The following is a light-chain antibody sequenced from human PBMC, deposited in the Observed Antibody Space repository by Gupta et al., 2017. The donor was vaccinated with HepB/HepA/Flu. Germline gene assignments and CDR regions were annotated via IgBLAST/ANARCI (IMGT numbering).Light chain of an antibody. Sequence: SSELTQAPAVSVALGQTVRITCQGDSLRSYYASWYQQKPGQAPVLVIYGKNNRPSGIPDRFSGSSSGNTASLTITGAQAEDEADYYCNSRDSSGNNVVFGGGTKLTVL. CDR1: SLRSYY. CDR3: NSRDSSGNNVV. J-gene: IGLJ2*01. CDR2: GKN. V-gene: IGLV3-19*01.